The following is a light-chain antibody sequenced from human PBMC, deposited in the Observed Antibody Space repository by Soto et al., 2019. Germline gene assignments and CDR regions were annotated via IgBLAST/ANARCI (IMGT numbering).Light chain of an antibody. J-gene: IGKJ1*01. CDR1: QNVTAN. Sequence: EVVMTQSPATLSVSPGERATLSCRASQNVTANLAWYQQKPGQAPRLLIHGASTRATGIPARFSGSGFGTEFILTISRLQSEDFVVYYCQQYNTWLWTFGQGTKVEGK. V-gene: IGKV3-15*01. CDR3: QQYNTWLWT. CDR2: GAS.